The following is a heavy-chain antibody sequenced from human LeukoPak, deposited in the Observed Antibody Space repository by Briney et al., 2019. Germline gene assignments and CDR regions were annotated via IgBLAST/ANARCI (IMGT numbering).Heavy chain of an antibody. CDR1: GFSFRNYW. Sequence: GGSLRLSCAASGFSFRNYWMSWVRQAPGKGLEWVSYISTGSSTTYYADSVKGRFTISRDNVENSLYLQMNSLRDEDAAVYYCARVAAGYSVNYFDYWGQGTLVTVSS. CDR3: ARVAAGYSVNYFDY. V-gene: IGHV3-48*02. D-gene: IGHD4-23*01. J-gene: IGHJ4*02. CDR2: ISTGSSTT.